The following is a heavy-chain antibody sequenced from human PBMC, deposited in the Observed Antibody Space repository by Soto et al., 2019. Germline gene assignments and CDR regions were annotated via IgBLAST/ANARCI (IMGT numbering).Heavy chain of an antibody. CDR2: INPANGDL. V-gene: IGHV1-3*01. CDR1: GYLFTSFS. J-gene: IGHJ3*01. Sequence: QVQLVQSGAAVKEPGASVRLSCKTSGYLFTSFSLHWVRQAPGQGPEWMGWINPANGDLKYSPKFQGRVTIDRDTLETTAYLDLHRLKFDNTAVYYWARRGRASSCTSDSLQAADVWVRGTMVTVS. D-gene: IGHD2-8*01. CDR3: ARRGRASSCTSDSLQAADV.